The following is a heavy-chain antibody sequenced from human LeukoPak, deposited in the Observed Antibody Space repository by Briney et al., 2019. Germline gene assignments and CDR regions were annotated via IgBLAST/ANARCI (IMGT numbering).Heavy chain of an antibody. CDR1: GYTFTSYY. V-gene: IGHV1-46*01. CDR3: ARPYNCNLIPMVRGVTYNAFDI. D-gene: IGHD3-10*01. CDR2: INPSGGST. Sequence: VASVKVSCKASGYTFTSYYMHWVRQAPGQGLEWMGIINPSGGSTSYAQKFQGRVTMTRDTSTSTVYMELSSLRSEDAAVYYCARPYNCNLIPMVRGVTYNAFDIWGQGTMVTVSS. J-gene: IGHJ3*02.